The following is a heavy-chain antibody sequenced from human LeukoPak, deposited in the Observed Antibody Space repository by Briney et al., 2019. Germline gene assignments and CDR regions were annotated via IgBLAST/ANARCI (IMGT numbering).Heavy chain of an antibody. CDR1: GYSFTSYW. J-gene: IGHJ6*02. D-gene: IGHD3-22*01. CDR3: ARTLPDYYDSSGYYYYRYYYYNYGMDV. CDR2: IYPGDSDT. V-gene: IGHV5-51*01. Sequence: GESLKISCRGSGYSFTSYWIGWVRQMPGNGLEWMGIIYPGDSDTRYSPSFQGQVTISANKSISTAYLQWSSLKASDTAMYYCARTLPDYYDSSGYYYYRYYYYNYGMDVWGQGTTVTVSS.